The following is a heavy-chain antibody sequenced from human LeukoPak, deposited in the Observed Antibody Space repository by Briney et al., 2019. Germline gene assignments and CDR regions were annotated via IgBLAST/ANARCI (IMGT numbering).Heavy chain of an antibody. CDR3: ARDGGYASGGDYNGMDV. Sequence: GVSLRLSCAASGFTFNTYTMTWVRKVPGKGQEWVAYITTSSNTIYYADSVKGRFTVSRDNVKNSLYLQMNTLRAEDTAVYYCARDGGYASGGDYNGMDVWGQGTTVTVSS. J-gene: IGHJ6*02. D-gene: IGHD3-10*01. V-gene: IGHV3-48*01. CDR2: ITTSSNTI. CDR1: GFTFNTYT.